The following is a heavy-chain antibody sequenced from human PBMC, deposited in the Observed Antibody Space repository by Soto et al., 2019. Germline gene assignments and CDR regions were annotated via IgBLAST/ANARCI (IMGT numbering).Heavy chain of an antibody. D-gene: IGHD3-22*01. Sequence: SETLSLTCTVSGGSITSYYWSWIRQSPGKGLEWIGYIYYRGSANNNPSLKSRVTISIDTSKNQFPLKLTSVTAADTAVYYCARGPYYYDSSGYWDYWGQGTLVTVS. V-gene: IGHV4-59*01. J-gene: IGHJ4*02. CDR1: GGSITSYY. CDR3: ARGPYYYDSSGYWDY. CDR2: IYYRGSA.